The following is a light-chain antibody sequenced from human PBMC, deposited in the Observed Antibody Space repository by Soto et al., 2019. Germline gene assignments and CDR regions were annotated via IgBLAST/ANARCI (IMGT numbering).Light chain of an antibody. V-gene: IGLV2-14*01. J-gene: IGLJ1*01. CDR3: SSYTSSSTHYV. Sequence: QSALTQPASVSGSPGQSITISCTGTSSDVGGYNYVSWYQQHPGKAHKLMIYDVSNRPSGVSNRFSGSKSVYTASLPISGLQPEDGADYYCSSYTSSSTHYVFGTGTKLTVL. CDR2: DVS. CDR1: SSDVGGYNY.